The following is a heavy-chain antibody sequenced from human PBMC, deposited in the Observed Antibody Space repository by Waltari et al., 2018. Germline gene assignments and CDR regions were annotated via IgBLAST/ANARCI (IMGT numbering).Heavy chain of an antibody. V-gene: IGHV4-59*11. Sequence: QVQLQESGPGLVKPSETLSLTCTVSGGSFTNHYWSWLRQSPGKGLEWLGYIYYSGITNYNPSLKSRITISLDTSKNVFSLKLTSVTAADTAVYYCARDIKSAQKWLRSSFGYWGQGTLVTVSS. CDR2: IYYSGIT. CDR1: GGSFTNHY. CDR3: ARDIKSAQKWLRSSFGY. D-gene: IGHD5-12*01. J-gene: IGHJ4*02.